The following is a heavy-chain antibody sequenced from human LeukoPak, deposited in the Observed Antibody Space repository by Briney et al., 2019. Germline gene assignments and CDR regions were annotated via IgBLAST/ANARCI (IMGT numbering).Heavy chain of an antibody. CDR1: GFTFSSYE. Sequence: GGSLRLSCAASGFTFSSYEMNWVRQAPGRGLEWVSYISSSGATIYYADSVKGRFTMSRDNAKNSLYLQMNSLRAEDTAVYYCAGQSRLGYCSGGSCYSQPFDPWGQGTLVTVSS. CDR2: ISSSGATI. V-gene: IGHV3-48*03. J-gene: IGHJ5*02. CDR3: AGQSRLGYCSGGSCYSQPFDP. D-gene: IGHD2-15*01.